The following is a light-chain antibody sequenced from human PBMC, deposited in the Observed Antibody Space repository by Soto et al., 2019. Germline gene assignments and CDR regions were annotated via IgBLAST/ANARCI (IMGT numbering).Light chain of an antibody. Sequence: QSALTQPPSASGSTGQSVTISCTGTSSDVGGYNFVSWYQHHPGTAPKLMIYEVTKRPSGVPDRFSGSKSGNTASLTVSGIQAEDEADYYCSSYAGSNNYVFGTGTKLTVL. J-gene: IGLJ1*01. V-gene: IGLV2-8*01. CDR1: SSDVGGYNF. CDR3: SSYAGSNNYV. CDR2: EVT.